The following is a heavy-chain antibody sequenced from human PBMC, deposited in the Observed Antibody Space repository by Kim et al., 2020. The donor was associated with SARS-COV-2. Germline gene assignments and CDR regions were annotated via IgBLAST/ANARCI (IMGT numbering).Heavy chain of an antibody. J-gene: IGHJ6*02. CDR2: ISSSGSTI. V-gene: IGHV3-11*01. CDR3: ASWAAYSGYDLLDYYGMDV. Sequence: GGSLTLSCAASGFTFSDYYMSWIRQAPGKGLEWVSYISSSGSTIYYADSVKGRFTISRDNAKNSLYLQMNSLRAEDTAVYYCASWAAYSGYDLLDYYGMDVWGQGTTVTVSS. CDR1: GFTFSDYY. D-gene: IGHD5-12*01.